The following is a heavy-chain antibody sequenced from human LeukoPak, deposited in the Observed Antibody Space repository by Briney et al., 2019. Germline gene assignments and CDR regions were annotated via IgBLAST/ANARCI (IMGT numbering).Heavy chain of an antibody. Sequence: PSETLSLTCAVYGGSFSGYYWSWIRQPPGKGLEWIGEIDHSGSTNYNPSLKSRVTISIDTSKYQFSLKLRSVIAADTAVYYCARDDLWFGELLYSRDYYYFDYWGQGTLVTVSS. D-gene: IGHD3-10*01. J-gene: IGHJ4*02. V-gene: IGHV4-34*01. CDR1: GGSFSGYY. CDR2: IDHSGST. CDR3: ARDDLWFGELLYSRDYYYFDY.